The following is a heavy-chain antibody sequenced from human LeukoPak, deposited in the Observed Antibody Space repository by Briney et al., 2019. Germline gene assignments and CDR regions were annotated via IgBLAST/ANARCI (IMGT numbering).Heavy chain of an antibody. Sequence: GGSLRLSCAASGFTFSDYYMSWIRQAPGKGLKWVSYISSSGSTIYYADSVKGRFTISRDNAKNSLYLQMNSLRAEDTAVYHCARDRIAAVNWFDPWGQGTLVTVSS. V-gene: IGHV3-11*04. D-gene: IGHD6-13*01. J-gene: IGHJ5*02. CDR3: ARDRIAAVNWFDP. CDR2: ISSSGSTI. CDR1: GFTFSDYY.